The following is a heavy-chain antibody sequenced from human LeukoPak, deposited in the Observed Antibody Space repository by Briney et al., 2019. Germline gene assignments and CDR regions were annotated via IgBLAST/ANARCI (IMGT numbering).Heavy chain of an antibody. CDR2: VYCSGGT. V-gene: IGHV4-59*08. J-gene: IGHJ4*02. Sequence: SETLSLTCTVSGASVRSHYCNWVRQSPEKGLEWIGYVYCSGGTNYNPSLKSAVTISLDTSKNQFSLKLTSVTAEDTAVYYCATTGRTSPSFPDWFNIENWGQGILVTVSS. D-gene: IGHD3-9*01. CDR1: GASVRSHY. CDR3: ATTGRTSPSFPDWFNIEN.